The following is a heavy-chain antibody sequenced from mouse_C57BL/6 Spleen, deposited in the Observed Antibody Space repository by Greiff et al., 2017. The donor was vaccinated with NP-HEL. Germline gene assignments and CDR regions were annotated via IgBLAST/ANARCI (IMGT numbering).Heavy chain of an antibody. CDR1: GYTFTSYW. V-gene: IGHV1-72*01. J-gene: IGHJ4*01. D-gene: IGHD2-3*01. CDR3: ARGWLLRDYYAMDY. Sequence: QVQLKQPGAELVKPGASVKLSCKASGYTFTSYWMHWVKQRPGRGLEWIGRIDPNRGGTKYNEKFKSKATLTVDKPSSTAYMQLSSLTSEDSAVYYCARGWLLRDYYAMDYWGQGTSVTVSS. CDR2: IDPNRGGT.